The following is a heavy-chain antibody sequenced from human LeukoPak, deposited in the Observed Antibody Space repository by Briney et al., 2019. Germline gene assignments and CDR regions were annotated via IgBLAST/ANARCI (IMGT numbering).Heavy chain of an antibody. CDR1: GGSFSGYY. V-gene: IGHV4-34*01. CDR2: INHSGST. Sequence: PSETLSLTCAVYGGSFSGYYWSWIRQPPGKGPEWIGEINHSGSTNYNPSLKSRVTISVDTSKNQFSLKLSSVTAADTAVYYCARPFPTGDPLNWGQGTLVTVSS. J-gene: IGHJ4*02. D-gene: IGHD7-27*01. CDR3: ARPFPTGDPLN.